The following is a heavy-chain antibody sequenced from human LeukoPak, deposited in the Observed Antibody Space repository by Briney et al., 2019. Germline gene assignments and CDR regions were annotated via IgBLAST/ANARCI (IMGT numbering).Heavy chain of an antibody. V-gene: IGHV5-51*01. Sequence: GESLKISCKGSGYRFTSYWIGWVRQMPGKGLEWIGIIYPGDTDTRYSPSFQGHVTISADKSISTAYLQWSSLKASDTAMYYCARSYSSVRYYMDVWGKGTTVTISS. CDR3: ARSYSSVRYYMDV. J-gene: IGHJ6*03. CDR2: IYPGDTDT. D-gene: IGHD6-19*01. CDR1: GYRFTSYW.